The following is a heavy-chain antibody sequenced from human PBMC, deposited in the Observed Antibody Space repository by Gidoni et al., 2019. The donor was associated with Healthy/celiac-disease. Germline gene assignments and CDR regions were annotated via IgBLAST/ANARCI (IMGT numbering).Heavy chain of an antibody. CDR3: ARHVYCSSTSCFDWFDP. D-gene: IGHD2-2*01. CDR2: IYYSGST. CDR1: GGSISSSSNY. V-gene: IGHV4-39*01. J-gene: IGHJ5*02. Sequence: QLQLQESGPGLVKPAETLSLTCTVSGGSISSSSNYWGWIRQPPGKGLEWIGSIYYSGSTYYNPSLKSRVTISVDTSKNQFSLKLSSVTAADTAVYYCARHVYCSSTSCFDWFDPWGQGTLVTVSS.